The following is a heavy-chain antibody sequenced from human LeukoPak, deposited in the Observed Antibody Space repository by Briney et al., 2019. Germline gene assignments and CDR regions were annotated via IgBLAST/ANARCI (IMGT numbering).Heavy chain of an antibody. CDR1: GFTFSSYA. CDR3: AKPYSSAYFFDY. D-gene: IGHD3-22*01. V-gene: IGHV3-23*01. CDR2: ISGSGGST. Sequence: GGSLRLSCAASGFTFSSYAMSWVRQAPGKGLEWVSAISGSGGSTYYADSVKGRFTISRDNSKNTVCLQMNSLRAEDTAVYYCAKPYSSAYFFDYWGQGTLVTVSS. J-gene: IGHJ4*02.